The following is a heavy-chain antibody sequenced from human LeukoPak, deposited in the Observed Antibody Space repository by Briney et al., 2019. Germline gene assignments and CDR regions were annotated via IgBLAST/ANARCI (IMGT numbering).Heavy chain of an antibody. Sequence: SGPALVKPTQTLTLTCTFSGFSLSTSGMCVSWIRQPPGKALEWLALIDWDDDKYYSTSLKTRLTISKDASKNQVVLTMTNMDPVDTATYYCARTGYSGYDYGFDYWGQGTLVTVSS. D-gene: IGHD5-12*01. CDR2: IDWDDDK. CDR3: ARTGYSGYDYGFDY. CDR1: GFSLSTSGMC. J-gene: IGHJ4*02. V-gene: IGHV2-70*01.